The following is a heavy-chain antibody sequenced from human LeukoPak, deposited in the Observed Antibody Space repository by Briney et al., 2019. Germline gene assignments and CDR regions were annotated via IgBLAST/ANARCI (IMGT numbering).Heavy chain of an antibody. CDR3: ARVPSCSNTSCSKVTYYGMDV. Sequence: KPGGSLRLSCAASGFTFSSYSMNWVRQAPGKGLGWVSSISSNSSYIYYADSVKGRFTISRDNAKNSLYLQMNSLRAEDTAVYYCARVPSCSNTSCSKVTYYGMDVWGQGTTVTVSS. CDR2: ISSNSSYI. CDR1: GFTFSSYS. J-gene: IGHJ6*02. V-gene: IGHV3-21*01. D-gene: IGHD2-2*01.